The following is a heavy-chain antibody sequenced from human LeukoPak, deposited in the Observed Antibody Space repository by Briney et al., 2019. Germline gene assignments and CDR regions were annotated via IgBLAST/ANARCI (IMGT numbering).Heavy chain of an antibody. CDR2: IDANNGDT. CDR1: GYTFRGNY. J-gene: IGHJ4*02. Sequence: GASVKVSCKASGYTFRGNYIHWLRQAPGQGLEWMGWIDANNGDTKSAQKFQGGVTMSRDTSISTAYMDLSSLSPDDAAVYYCARDPASVSLSFFDYWGEGTLVTVSS. V-gene: IGHV1-2*02. CDR3: ARDPASVSLSFFDY. D-gene: IGHD2-2*01.